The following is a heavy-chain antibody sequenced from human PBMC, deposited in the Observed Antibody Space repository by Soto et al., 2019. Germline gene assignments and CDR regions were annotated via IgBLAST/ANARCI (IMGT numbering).Heavy chain of an antibody. D-gene: IGHD1-1*01. CDR1: GGSITYGGFS. CDR3: ARGGGNDTFDC. Sequence: PSETLSLTCTVCGGSITYGGFSRSWIRQSPGKGLEWIGYISHLENTYFHPTFKSRLTMSIDRSKNQFSLNLSSVTAADRAVYFCARGGGNDTFDCWGQGVLVTVSS. CDR2: ISHLENT. J-gene: IGHJ4*02. V-gene: IGHV4-30-2*06.